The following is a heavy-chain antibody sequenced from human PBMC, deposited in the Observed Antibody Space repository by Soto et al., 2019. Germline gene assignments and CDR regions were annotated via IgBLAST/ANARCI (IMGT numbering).Heavy chain of an antibody. J-gene: IGHJ4*02. D-gene: IGHD1-26*01. CDR3: GRDPYSGARYYLDL. V-gene: IGHV3-33*01. CDR2: KWFFASGGNE. CDR1: RFTFRSHG. Sequence: QPRGSLRFSCTPPRFTFRSHGIHWLRQAPGKGLEWVAVKWFFASGGNEYYADSEKGRFAISRDDSKQTAYQEMKSLRAEYTAVYYCGRDPYSGARYYLDLWGQGTQVTVSS.